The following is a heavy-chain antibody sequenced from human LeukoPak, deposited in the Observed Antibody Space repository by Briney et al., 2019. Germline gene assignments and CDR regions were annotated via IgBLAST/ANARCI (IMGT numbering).Heavy chain of an antibody. J-gene: IGHJ6*02. V-gene: IGHV1-69*13. CDR3: ARVPYITTSGGGYYYYGMDV. CDR1: GGTFSSYA. CDR2: IIPIFGTA. Sequence: SVKVSCKASGGTFSSYAISWVRQAPGQGLEWMGGIIPIFGTANYAQKFQGRVTITADESTSTAYMELSSLRSEDTAVYYCARVPYITTSGGGYYYYGMDVWGQGTTVTVSS. D-gene: IGHD3-10*02.